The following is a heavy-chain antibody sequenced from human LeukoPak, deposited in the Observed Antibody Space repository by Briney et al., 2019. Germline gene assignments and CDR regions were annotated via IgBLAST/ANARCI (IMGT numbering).Heavy chain of an antibody. J-gene: IGHJ4*02. D-gene: IGHD6-19*01. Sequence: GGSLRLSCAASGFTFSSYGMHWVRQAPGKGLEWVAVISYDGSNKYYADSVKGRFTISRDNSKNTLYLQMNSLRAEDTAVYYCAKDLTVAGSGNFDYWGQGTLVTVSS. CDR3: AKDLTVAGSGNFDY. CDR2: ISYDGSNK. V-gene: IGHV3-30*18. CDR1: GFTFSSYG.